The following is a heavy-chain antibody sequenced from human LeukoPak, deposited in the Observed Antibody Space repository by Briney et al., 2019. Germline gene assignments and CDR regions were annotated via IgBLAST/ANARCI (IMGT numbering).Heavy chain of an antibody. V-gene: IGHV3-48*03. D-gene: IGHD5-18*01. CDR1: GFTFSSYE. CDR2: ISSSGSTI. J-gene: IGHJ4*02. CDR3: AREGGGYSYGYGPELDY. Sequence: PGGSLRLSCAASGFTFSSYEMNWVRQAPGKGLEWVSYISSSGSTIYYADSVKGRFTISRDNAKNSLYLQINSLRAEDTAVYYCAREGGGYSYGYGPELDYWGQGTLVTVSS.